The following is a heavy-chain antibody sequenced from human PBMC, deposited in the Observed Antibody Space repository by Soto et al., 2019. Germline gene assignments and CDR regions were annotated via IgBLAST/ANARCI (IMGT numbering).Heavy chain of an antibody. CDR2: IYYSGST. D-gene: IGHD1-7*01. CDR3: ARQAAYNWNYVSN. J-gene: IGHJ4*02. V-gene: IGHV4-39*01. CDR1: GGSISSSSYY. Sequence: PSETLSLTCTVSGGSISSSSYYWGWIRQPPGKGLEWIGSIYYSGSTYYNPSLKSRVTISVDTSKNQFSLKLSSVTAADTAVYYCARQAAYNWNYVSNWGQGTLVTVSS.